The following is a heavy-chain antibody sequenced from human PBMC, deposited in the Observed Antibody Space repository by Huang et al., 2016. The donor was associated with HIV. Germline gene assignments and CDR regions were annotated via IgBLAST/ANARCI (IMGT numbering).Heavy chain of an antibody. D-gene: IGHD3-10*01. Sequence: QVPLVQSGAEVKKPGASVNISCKASGCIFKNYVVHWLRQGPGQRLGWMGEIKRANVDTRYLEKVQGRVTNCKDTPANSVYMELSSRGEEDTAVYCAARVRGALLWLGELSGWFDPWGQGTLVTVSP. V-gene: IGHV1-3*04. CDR1: GCIFKNYV. CDR2: IKRANVDT. CDR3: ARVRGALLWLGELSGWFDP. J-gene: IGHJ5*02.